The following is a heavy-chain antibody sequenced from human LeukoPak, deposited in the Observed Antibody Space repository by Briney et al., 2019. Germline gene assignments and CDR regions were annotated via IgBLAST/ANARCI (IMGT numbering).Heavy chain of an antibody. CDR2: ISGGSPVI. CDR3: TRGYYRVDF. D-gene: IGHD2-15*01. V-gene: IGHV3-48*01. Sequence: GGSLRLSCAASGFSFSMYSMNWVRQAPGKGLEWVSHISGGSPVIDYADSVKGRLTISRENAKNSLYLRMNSLRAEDTAVYYCTRGYYRVDFWGQGTLVTVSS. J-gene: IGHJ4*02. CDR1: GFSFSMYS.